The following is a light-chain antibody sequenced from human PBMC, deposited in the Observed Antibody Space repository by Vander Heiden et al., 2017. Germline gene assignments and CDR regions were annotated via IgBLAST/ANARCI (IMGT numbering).Light chain of an antibody. CDR1: QSISSY. CDR2: AAS. J-gene: IGKJ1*01. V-gene: IGKV1-39*01. CDR3: QQSYSTPWT. Sequence: SQSSLSASVGDRVTITCRASQSISSYLNWHQQKPGKAPKLLIYAASSLQSGVPSRFSGSGSGSDFTLTIRSPQPEDFATYYRQQSYSTPWTFGQGTKVEIK.